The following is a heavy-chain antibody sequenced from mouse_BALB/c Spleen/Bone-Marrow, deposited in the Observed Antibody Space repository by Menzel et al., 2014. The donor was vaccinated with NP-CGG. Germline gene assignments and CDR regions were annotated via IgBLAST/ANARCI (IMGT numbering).Heavy chain of an antibody. V-gene: IGHV5-6-2*01. J-gene: IGHJ4*01. D-gene: IGHD2-12*01. CDR3: ARLGNDDAMDY. CDR2: INSNGGST. Sequence: EVQLVESGGGLVKLGGSLKLSCAASGFTFSSYYMSWVRQTPEKRLELVAAINSNGGSTYYPDTVKGRFTISRDNAKNTLYLQMSSLKSEDTAVYYCARLGNDDAMDYWGQGTSVTVSS. CDR1: GFTFSSYY.